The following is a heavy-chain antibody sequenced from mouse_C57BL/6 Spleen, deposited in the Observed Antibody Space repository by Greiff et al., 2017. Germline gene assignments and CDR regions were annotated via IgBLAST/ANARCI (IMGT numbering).Heavy chain of an antibody. CDR3: ARGGDYYYGSSPYYFDY. CDR1: GYTFTSYW. D-gene: IGHD1-1*01. CDR2: IDPSDSYT. Sequence: VQLQQPGAELVMPGASVKLSCKASGYTFTSYWMHWVKQRPGQGLEWIGEIDPSDSYTNYNQKFKGKSTLTVDKSSSTAYMQLSSLTSEDSAVYYCARGGDYYYGSSPYYFDYWGQGTTLTVSS. J-gene: IGHJ2*01. V-gene: IGHV1-69*01.